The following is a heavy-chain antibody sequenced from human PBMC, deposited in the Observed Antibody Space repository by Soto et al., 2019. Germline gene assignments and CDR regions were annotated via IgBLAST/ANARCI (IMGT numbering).Heavy chain of an antibody. D-gene: IGHD3-22*01. J-gene: IGHJ4*02. Sequence: QVQLVESGGGVVQPGRSLRLSCAASGFLLSNYAMHWVRQAPGKGLEWLGVISFDGSRTHYAGSMEGRFTISRDTSQNTLYLQMNSLRAEDTALYFCGREQNSGYYRTADYWGQGTLVTVSS. CDR2: ISFDGSRT. V-gene: IGHV3-30*14. CDR3: GREQNSGYYRTADY. CDR1: GFLLSNYA.